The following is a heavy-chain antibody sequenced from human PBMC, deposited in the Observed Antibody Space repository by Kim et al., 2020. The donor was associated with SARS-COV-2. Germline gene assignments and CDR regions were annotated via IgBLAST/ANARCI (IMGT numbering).Heavy chain of an antibody. D-gene: IGHD6-13*01. V-gene: IGHV1-18*01. J-gene: IGHJ4*02. Sequence: YAQKLQGRVTMTTDTSTSTAYMELRSLRSDDTAVYYCARDLPYSSSCYDYWGQGTLVTVSS. CDR3: ARDLPYSSSCYDY.